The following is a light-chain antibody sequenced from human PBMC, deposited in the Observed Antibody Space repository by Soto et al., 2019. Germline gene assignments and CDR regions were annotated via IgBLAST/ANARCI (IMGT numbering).Light chain of an antibody. J-gene: IGLJ3*02. CDR3: SSYTSSGTWV. CDR2: QVS. CDR1: SSDVGSYNR. V-gene: IGLV2-18*02. Sequence: QSVLTQPPSVSGSPGQSVTISCTGTSSDVGSYNRVSWYQQPPGTAPKLMICQVSNRPSGVPDRFSGSKSGNTASLTISGFQAEDEADYYCSSYTSSGTWVFGGGTKVTVL.